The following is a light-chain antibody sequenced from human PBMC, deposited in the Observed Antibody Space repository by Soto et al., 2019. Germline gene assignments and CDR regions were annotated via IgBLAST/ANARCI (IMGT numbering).Light chain of an antibody. CDR1: GSNIGNNY. J-gene: IGLJ2*01. CDR3: GTWDSSLSAGGV. V-gene: IGLV1-51*01. Sequence: QSVLTQSPSVSAAPGQRVTISCSGSGSNIGNNYVSWYQQLPGTAPKLLIYYDNKRPSGIPDRFSGSKSGTSATLAITGLQTGDEADYYCGTWDSSLSAGGVFGGGTKLTVL. CDR2: YDN.